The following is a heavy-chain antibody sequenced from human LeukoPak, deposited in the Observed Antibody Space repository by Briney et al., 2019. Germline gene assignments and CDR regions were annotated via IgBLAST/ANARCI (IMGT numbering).Heavy chain of an antibody. CDR1: GYTFTSYD. V-gene: IGHV1-8*01. J-gene: IGHJ4*01. CDR3: ARGSRGTAAAQRTFDY. CDR2: MNPNSGNT. D-gene: IGHD6-13*01. Sequence: ASVKVSCKASGYTFTSYDINWVRQATGQGLEWMGWMNPNSGNTGYAQKFQGRVTMTRNTSISTAYMELSSLRSEDTAVYYCARGSRGTAAAQRTFDYWGHGTLVTVFS.